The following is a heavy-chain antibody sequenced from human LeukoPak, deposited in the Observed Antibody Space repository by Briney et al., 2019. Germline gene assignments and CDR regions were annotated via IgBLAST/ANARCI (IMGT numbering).Heavy chain of an antibody. D-gene: IGHD3-3*01. CDR2: IKHDGSEK. Sequence: GGSLRLSCAASGFIFTNYFMSWVRQTPGKGLEWVASIKHDGSEKYYVDSVRGRFTISRDNTMNSLYLQMSSLRAEDTAVYYCATDRGWRTSGYYLYYFEYWGQGTLVTYSS. CDR1: GFIFTNYF. CDR3: ATDRGWRTSGYYLYYFEY. J-gene: IGHJ4*02. V-gene: IGHV3-7*01.